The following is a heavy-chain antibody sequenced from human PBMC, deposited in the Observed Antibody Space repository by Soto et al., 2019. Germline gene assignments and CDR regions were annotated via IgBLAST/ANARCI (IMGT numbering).Heavy chain of an antibody. D-gene: IGHD3-10*01. J-gene: IGHJ6*02. CDR2: ISAYNGNT. CDR1: GYTFTSYG. V-gene: IGHV1-18*01. CDR3: ARKYRITMVRGACYGTDV. Sequence: ASVKVSCKASGYTFTSYGISWVRQAPGQGLEWMGWISAYNGNTNYAQKLQGRVTMTTDTSTSTAYMELRSLRSDDTAVYYCARKYRITMVRGACYGTDVWGQGTTVTVSS.